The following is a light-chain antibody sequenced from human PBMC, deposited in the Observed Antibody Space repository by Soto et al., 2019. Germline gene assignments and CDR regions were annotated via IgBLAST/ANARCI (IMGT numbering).Light chain of an antibody. CDR1: QSITLNY. V-gene: IGKV3-20*01. CDR2: GAS. CDR3: QQYGSSPYT. J-gene: IGKJ2*01. Sequence: ENVLTQSPGTLSLFPGERATLSCRASQSITLNYLAWYQQKPGQAPRLLISGASPRATGIPDRFSGSGSGTDFTLTISRLEPEDFAVYYCQQYGSSPYTFGQGTKVESK.